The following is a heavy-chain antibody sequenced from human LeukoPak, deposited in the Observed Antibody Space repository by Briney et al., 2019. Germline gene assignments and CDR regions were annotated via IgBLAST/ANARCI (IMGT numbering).Heavy chain of an antibody. V-gene: IGHV3-7*01. J-gene: IGHJ4*02. Sequence: GGSLRLSCAASGFTFSRHWMSWVRQAPGKGLEWVATIKQGGSENYYVDSVKGRFAISRDDANNPLYLQMNGLRVEDTALYYCVRGPHYGAYTDYFDYWGQGTLVTVSS. D-gene: IGHD4-17*01. CDR2: IKQGGSEN. CDR3: VRGPHYGAYTDYFDY. CDR1: GFTFSRHW.